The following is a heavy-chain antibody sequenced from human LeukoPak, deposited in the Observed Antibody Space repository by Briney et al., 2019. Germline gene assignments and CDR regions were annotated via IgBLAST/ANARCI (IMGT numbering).Heavy chain of an antibody. J-gene: IGHJ6*04. CDR1: GFTFSTHW. V-gene: IGHV3-74*01. CDR3: AFSAASRQTYYGMDV. D-gene: IGHD2-2*01. CDR2: INTDGSST. Sequence: GGSLRLSCAASGFTFSTHWMHWVRQAPGKGLVWVSRINTDGSSTAYADSVKGRFTVSRDNAKNTLCLQMNSLRAEDTAVYYCAFSAASRQTYYGMDVWGKGTTVTVSS.